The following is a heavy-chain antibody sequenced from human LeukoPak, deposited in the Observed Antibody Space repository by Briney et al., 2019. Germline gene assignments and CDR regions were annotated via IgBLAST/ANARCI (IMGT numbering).Heavy chain of an antibody. J-gene: IGHJ4*02. CDR1: GGSISSNRYY. CDR3: ARLDNSGYYHIDY. Sequence: SETLSLTCTVFGGSISSNRYYWGWIRQPPGTGLKWIGNIFYTGSTYYNPSLKSRVTISVDTSKNQFSLKLSSVTAADTAVYYCARLDNSGYYHIDYWGQGTLVSVSS. V-gene: IGHV4-39*01. CDR2: IFYTGST. D-gene: IGHD3-22*01.